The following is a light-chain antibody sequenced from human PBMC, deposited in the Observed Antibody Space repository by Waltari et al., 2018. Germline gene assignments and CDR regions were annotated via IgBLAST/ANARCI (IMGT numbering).Light chain of an antibody. CDR1: HGVTNNF. CDR2: GAF. Sequence: EIVLTQSPGTLSLSPGGRATLSCRASHGVTNNFLAWYQQKLGQGPRLLIYGAFLRATGVPDRFSGSGSGTDFTLTISRLEPEDFAVYFCHQYGGAPCTFGQGTKLEIK. V-gene: IGKV3-20*01. CDR3: HQYGGAPCT. J-gene: IGKJ2*02.